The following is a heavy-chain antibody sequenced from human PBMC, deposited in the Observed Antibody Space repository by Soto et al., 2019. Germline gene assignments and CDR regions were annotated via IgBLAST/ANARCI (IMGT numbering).Heavy chain of an antibody. V-gene: IGHV4-4*02. CDR1: GASIGSADW. J-gene: IGHJ4*02. D-gene: IGHD3-16*01. CDR3: ARDFKAPNDAWAFDY. CDR2: IYHGGTT. Sequence: QVQLQESGPGLVMPSGTLSLTCAVAGASIGSADWWNWVRQPPGKGLEWIGEIYHGGTTIYNPSLKSRVTRSVDESKNNFSLKLTSVNAADTAVYYCARDFKAPNDAWAFDYWGQGTLVTVSS.